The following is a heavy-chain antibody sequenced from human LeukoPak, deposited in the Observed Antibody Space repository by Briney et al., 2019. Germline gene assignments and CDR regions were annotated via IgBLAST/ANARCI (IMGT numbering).Heavy chain of an antibody. CDR2: INWNGGSA. D-gene: IGHD6-6*01. V-gene: IGHV3-20*04. CDR1: GFTFDDYG. CDR3: ARAFSSFWPIDY. J-gene: IGHJ4*02. Sequence: PGGSLRLSCAASGFTFDDYGMSWVRQAPGKGLEWVSGINWNGGSAGYADSVKGRFTISRGNAKNSLYLQMNSLRAEDTALYYCARAFSSFWPIDYWGQGTLVTVSS.